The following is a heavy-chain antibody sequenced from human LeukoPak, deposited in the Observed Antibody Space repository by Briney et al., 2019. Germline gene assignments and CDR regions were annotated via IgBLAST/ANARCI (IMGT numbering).Heavy chain of an antibody. Sequence: GGSLRLSCAASGFTFSSYSMNWVRQAPGKGLEWVSSISSSSSYIYYADSVKGRFTISRDNAKNSLYLQMNSLRAEDTAVYYCAKDLVLVVVPADAINAFDIWGQGTMVTVSS. V-gene: IGHV3-21*04. D-gene: IGHD2-2*01. CDR2: ISSSSSYI. J-gene: IGHJ3*02. CDR1: GFTFSSYS. CDR3: AKDLVLVVVPADAINAFDI.